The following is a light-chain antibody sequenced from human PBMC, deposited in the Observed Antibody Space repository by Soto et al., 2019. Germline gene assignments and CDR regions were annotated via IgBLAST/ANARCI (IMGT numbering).Light chain of an antibody. CDR1: QDIRNY. Sequence: IQMTQSPSSLSASVGDRVSITCHASQDIRNYLNWYQQKPGKAPKLLIFDASNLETGVPSRFSGSGSGTDFTFTISSLQPEDIATYYCQHYGNFPPLLTFGPGTKVDIK. J-gene: IGKJ3*01. CDR3: QHYGNFPPLLT. CDR2: DAS. V-gene: IGKV1-33*01.